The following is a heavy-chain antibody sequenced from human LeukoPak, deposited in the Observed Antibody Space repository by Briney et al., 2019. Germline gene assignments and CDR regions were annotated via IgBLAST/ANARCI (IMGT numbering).Heavy chain of an antibody. Sequence: ASVKVSCKASGCTFSSYAISWVRQAPGQGLEWVGGIIPIFGRANYAQKFQGRVTITRDESTSTAYLELNSLRSEDTAVYYCARDSGYSYGYYYGMDVWGQGTTVTVSS. J-gene: IGHJ6*02. CDR1: GCTFSSYA. V-gene: IGHV1-69*05. CDR3: ARDSGYSYGYYYGMDV. D-gene: IGHD5-18*01. CDR2: IIPIFGRA.